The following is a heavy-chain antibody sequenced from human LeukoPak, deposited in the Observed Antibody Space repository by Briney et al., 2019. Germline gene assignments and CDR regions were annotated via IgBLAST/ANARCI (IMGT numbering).Heavy chain of an antibody. CDR1: GFTFSSYW. CDR2: IKQDGSEK. CDR3: ARGSDCGGDCYPKYFDY. Sequence: GGSLRLSCAASGFTFSSYWMRWVRQAPGKGLEWVANIKQDGSEKYYVVSVKGRFTISRDNAKNSLYLQMNSLRAEDTAVYYCARGSDCGGDCYPKYFDYWGQGTLVTVSS. V-gene: IGHV3-7*01. D-gene: IGHD2-21*02. J-gene: IGHJ4*02.